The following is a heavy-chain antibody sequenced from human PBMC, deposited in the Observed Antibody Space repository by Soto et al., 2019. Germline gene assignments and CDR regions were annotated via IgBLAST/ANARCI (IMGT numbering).Heavy chain of an antibody. CDR2: IYLGDSDT. D-gene: IGHD1-26*01. J-gene: IGHJ6*02. Sequence: PGESLKISCNASGNSFTNDRIAWVRQMPGTGLEWMGIIYLGDSDTRYSASFQGQVSLSADKSISTAYLPWSSLKASDTAISCWGAQHYGLHVWGQGTTVTVSS. V-gene: IGHV5-51*01. CDR1: GNSFTNDR. CDR3: GAQHYGLHV.